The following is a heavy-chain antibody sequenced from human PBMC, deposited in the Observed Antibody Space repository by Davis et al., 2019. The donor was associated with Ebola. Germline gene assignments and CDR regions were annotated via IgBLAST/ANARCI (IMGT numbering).Heavy chain of an antibody. J-gene: IGHJ5*02. CDR1: GGSISSYY. D-gene: IGHD3-22*01. CDR2: IYYSGST. CDR3: ARAKSGSGYFSRWFDP. V-gene: IGHV4-59*01. Sequence: MPSETLSLTCTVSGGSISSYYWSWIRQPPGKGLEWIGYIYYSGSTNYNPSLKSRVTISVDTSKNQFSLKLSSVTAADTAVYYCARAKSGSGYFSRWFDPWGQGTLVTVSS.